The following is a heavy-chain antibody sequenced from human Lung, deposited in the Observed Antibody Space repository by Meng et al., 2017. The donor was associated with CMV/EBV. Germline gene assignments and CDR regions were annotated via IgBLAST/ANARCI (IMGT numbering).Heavy chain of an antibody. J-gene: IGHJ4*02. CDR3: AKDWASNGDYDYFDS. D-gene: IGHD4-17*01. CDR2: VNRNGDRA. CDR1: GFVFRSYV. V-gene: IGHV3-23*01. Sequence: GGSLRLXCAASGFVFRSYVMSWVRQVPGKGLEWVAGVNRNGDRANYIDSVKGRFTISRDNSKNILYLQMSSLRVEDTAMYYCAKDWASNGDYDYFDSWGPGT.